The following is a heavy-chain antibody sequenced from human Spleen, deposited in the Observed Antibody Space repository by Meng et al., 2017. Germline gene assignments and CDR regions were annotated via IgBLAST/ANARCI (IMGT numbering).Heavy chain of an antibody. V-gene: IGHV4-61*01. CDR3: AGMVRPRGDFDY. CDR2: ISYIGST. D-gene: IGHD2-21*01. Sequence: QVQLQEPGPGLVRPSETLSLTCTVSGDSVSSGSYFWSWIRQPPGKGLEWIGYISYIGSTNYNPSLKGRVTISVDTSKNQFSLRLSSVIAADTAVYYCAGMVRPRGDFDYWGQGTLVTVSS. CDR1: GDSVSSGSYF. J-gene: IGHJ4*02.